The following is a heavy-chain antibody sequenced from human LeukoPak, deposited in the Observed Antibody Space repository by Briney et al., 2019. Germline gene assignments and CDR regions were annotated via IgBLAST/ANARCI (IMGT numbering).Heavy chain of an antibody. CDR3: AKGRGSNSIYQS. D-gene: IGHD2-2*01. V-gene: IGHV3-23*01. J-gene: IGHJ4*02. Sequence: GGSLRLSCGASGFTLRSYGMSWVRRAPGKGLEWVSFISASDASTYYADSVKGRFITSRDTSDNTLYLEMNSLRDDDTAAYYCAKGRGSNSIYQSWGQGTLVTVSS. CDR2: ISASDAST. CDR1: GFTLRSYG.